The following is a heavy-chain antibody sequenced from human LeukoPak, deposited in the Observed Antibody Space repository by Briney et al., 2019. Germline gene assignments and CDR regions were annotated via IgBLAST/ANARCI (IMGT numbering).Heavy chain of an antibody. D-gene: IGHD3-10*02. CDR2: ISDSGYST. CDR1: GFTFNNYA. Sequence: PGGSLRRSCAASGFTFNNYAMSWVRQAPGKGLEWVSAISDSGYSTYYADSVKGRFIISRDNSKNTLYLLMNSLRAEDTAVYYCAKVFRYYYYGMDVWGQGTTVTVSS. V-gene: IGHV3-23*01. CDR3: AKVFRYYYYGMDV. J-gene: IGHJ6*02.